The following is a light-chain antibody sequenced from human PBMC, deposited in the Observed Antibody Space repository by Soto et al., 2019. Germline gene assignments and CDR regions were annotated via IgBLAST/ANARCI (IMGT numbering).Light chain of an antibody. V-gene: IGKV3-11*01. CDR1: QSVSSF. CDR3: QQRSSWPRT. CDR2: DAS. Sequence: EIVLTQSPATLSLSPGERATLSCRASQSVSSFLAWYQQKPGQAPGLLIYDASNRATGTPARFSGSGSGTDFTLTISSLEPEDFALYYCQQRSSWPRTFGQGTKVDIK. J-gene: IGKJ1*01.